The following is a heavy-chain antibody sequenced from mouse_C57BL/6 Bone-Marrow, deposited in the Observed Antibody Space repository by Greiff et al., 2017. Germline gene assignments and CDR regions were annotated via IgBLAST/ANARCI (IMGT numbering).Heavy chain of an antibody. J-gene: IGHJ3*01. V-gene: IGHV1-58*01. D-gene: IGHD1-1*01. CDR2: IYLGNGYT. CDR1: GYTFTSYG. CDR3: ASSDGSSSAWFAY. Sequence: VQLQQSGAELVRPGSSVKMSCKTSGYTFTSYGINWVKQRTGQGLEWIGYIYLGNGYTEYNEKFKGKATLTSDTSSSTAYMQLSSLTSEDSAIYFCASSDGSSSAWFAYWGQGTLVTVSA.